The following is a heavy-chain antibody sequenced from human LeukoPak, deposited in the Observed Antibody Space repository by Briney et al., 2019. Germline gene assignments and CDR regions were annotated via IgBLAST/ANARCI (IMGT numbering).Heavy chain of an antibody. CDR3: ARHASLSDFDP. D-gene: IGHD6-6*01. V-gene: IGHV4-39*01. CDR2: IYYSGST. J-gene: IGHJ5*02. CDR1: GGSISSSSYY. Sequence: PSETLSLTCTVSGGSISSSSYYWGWIRQPPGKGLEWIGSIYYSGSTYYNPSLKSRVTISVDTSKNQFSLKLSSVTAADTAVYYCARHASLSDFDPWGQGTLVTVSS.